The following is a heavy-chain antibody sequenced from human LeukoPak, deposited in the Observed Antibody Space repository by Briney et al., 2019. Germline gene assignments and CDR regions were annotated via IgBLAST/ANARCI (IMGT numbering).Heavy chain of an antibody. CDR3: AGGGYVQPDY. D-gene: IGHD5-12*01. CDR1: GGSISSYY. Sequence: PSETLSLTCTVSGGSISSYYWSWIRQPPGKGLEWIGYIYYSGSTNYNPSLKSRVTISVDTSKNQFSLKLSSVTAADTAVYYCAGGGYVQPDYWGQGTLVTVSS. V-gene: IGHV4-59*01. J-gene: IGHJ4*02. CDR2: IYYSGST.